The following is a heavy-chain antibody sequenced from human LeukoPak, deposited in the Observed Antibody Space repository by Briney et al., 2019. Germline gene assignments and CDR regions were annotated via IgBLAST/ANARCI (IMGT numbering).Heavy chain of an antibody. CDR3: ARERGRLGGVAARPVGGYAFDI. Sequence: GGSLRLSCAASGFTFSSYWMSWVRQAPGKGLEWVANIKQDGSEKYYVDSVKGRFTISRDNAKNSLYLQMYSLRAEDTAVYYCARERGRLGGVAARPVGGYAFDIWGQGTMVTVSS. CDR1: GFTFSSYW. CDR2: IKQDGSEK. V-gene: IGHV3-7*01. J-gene: IGHJ3*02. D-gene: IGHD6-6*01.